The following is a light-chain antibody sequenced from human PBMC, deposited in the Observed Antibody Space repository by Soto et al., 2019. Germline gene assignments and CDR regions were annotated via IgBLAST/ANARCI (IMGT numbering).Light chain of an antibody. CDR1: SSNIGSNY. Sequence: QPVLTQPPSASGTPGQRVTISCSGSSSNIGSNYVYWYQQLPGTAPKLLIDRNNQRPSGVPDRLSGSKSGTSASLAISGLRSEDEADYYCAAWDDSLNAGVFGGGTKLTVL. V-gene: IGLV1-47*01. CDR3: AAWDDSLNAGV. J-gene: IGLJ2*01. CDR2: RNN.